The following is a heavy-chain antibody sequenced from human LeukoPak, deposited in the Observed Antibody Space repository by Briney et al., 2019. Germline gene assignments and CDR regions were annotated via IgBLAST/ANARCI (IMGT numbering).Heavy chain of an antibody. Sequence: GGSLRLSCAASGFTFSSYSMNWVRQAPGKGLEWVSSISSSSSSYIYYADSVKGRFTISRDNAKNSLYLQMNSLRAEDTAVYYCARDSGIVVVPAQFDPWGQGTLVTVSS. CDR3: ARDSGIVVVPAQFDP. CDR2: ISSSSSSYI. V-gene: IGHV3-21*01. CDR1: GFTFSSYS. J-gene: IGHJ5*02. D-gene: IGHD2-2*01.